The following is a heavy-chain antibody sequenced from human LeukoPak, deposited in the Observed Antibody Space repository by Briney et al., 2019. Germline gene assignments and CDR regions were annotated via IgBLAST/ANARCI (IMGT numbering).Heavy chain of an antibody. CDR3: AKNPRLEGWIYFDS. Sequence: PGGSLRLSCAASGFTFSSYSMNWLRQAPGKGLEWVSSISGSGGRIDYADSVKGRFTISRDNSKNTLSLQMNSLTAEDTAVYYCAKNPRLEGWIYFDSWGQGILVTVSS. CDR1: GFTFSSYS. V-gene: IGHV3-23*01. D-gene: IGHD1-1*01. J-gene: IGHJ4*02. CDR2: ISGSGGRI.